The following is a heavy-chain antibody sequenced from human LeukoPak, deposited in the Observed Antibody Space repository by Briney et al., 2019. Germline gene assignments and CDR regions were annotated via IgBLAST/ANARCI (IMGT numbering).Heavy chain of an antibody. Sequence: GASVKVSCKASGYTFTSYYMHWVRQAPGQGLEWMGITNPSGGSTSYAQKFQGRVTMTRDTSTSTVYMELSSLRSEDTAVYYCARDGLQNYYYYGMDVWGQGTTVTVSS. D-gene: IGHD5-24*01. J-gene: IGHJ6*02. V-gene: IGHV1-46*01. CDR2: TNPSGGST. CDR1: GYTFTSYY. CDR3: ARDGLQNYYYYGMDV.